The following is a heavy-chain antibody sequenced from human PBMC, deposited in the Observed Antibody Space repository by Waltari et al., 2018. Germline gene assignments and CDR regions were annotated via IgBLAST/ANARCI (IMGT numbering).Heavy chain of an antibody. CDR3: ARDLQTDYYDSSGPFDY. CDR1: GYTFTSYG. V-gene: IGHV1-18*01. D-gene: IGHD3-22*01. J-gene: IGHJ4*02. CDR2: ISAYNGNT. Sequence: QVQLVQSGAEVKKPGASVKVSCKASGYTFTSYGISWVRQAPGQGLEWMGWISAYNGNTNYAQKLQGRGTMTTDTSTSTAYMELRSLRSDDTAVYYCARDLQTDYYDSSGPFDYWGQGTLVIVSS.